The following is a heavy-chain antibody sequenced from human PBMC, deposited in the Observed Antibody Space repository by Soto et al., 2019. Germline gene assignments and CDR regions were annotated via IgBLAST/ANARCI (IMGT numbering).Heavy chain of an antibody. Sequence: GGSLRLSCAASGFTLSTYSMHWVRQAPGKGLEWVAVISYDGNNQYYADSVKGRFTISRDTSKNTLYLQMNSLRSEDTAVYYCARVLSRSSSSFGYWGQGTLVTVSS. CDR3: ARVLSRSSSSFGY. CDR2: ISYDGNNQ. V-gene: IGHV3-30-3*01. J-gene: IGHJ4*02. D-gene: IGHD6-6*01. CDR1: GFTLSTYS.